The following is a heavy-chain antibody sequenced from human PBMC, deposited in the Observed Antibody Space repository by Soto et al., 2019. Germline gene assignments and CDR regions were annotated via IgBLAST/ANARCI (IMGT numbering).Heavy chain of an antibody. D-gene: IGHD6-13*01. Sequence: GGSLRLSCAASGFTFSSYSMNWVRQAPGKGLEWVSYISSTSSTIYYADSVRGRFTISRDNTKSSLYLQMSSLRDEDTAVYYCARDPPRGESSIWYHYYFDYWGLGTLVTVSS. V-gene: IGHV3-48*02. CDR2: ISSTSSTI. J-gene: IGHJ4*02. CDR3: ARDPPRGESSIWYHYYFDY. CDR1: GFTFSSYS.